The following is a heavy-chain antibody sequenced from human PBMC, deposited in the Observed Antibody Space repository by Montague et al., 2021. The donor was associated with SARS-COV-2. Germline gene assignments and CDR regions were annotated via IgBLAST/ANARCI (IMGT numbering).Heavy chain of an antibody. CDR1: GTSITSYY. V-gene: IGHV4-59*01. J-gene: IGHJ6*02. CDR3: ARGCLSYFGAGSHCYGMDV. Sequence: SETLSLTCSVSGTSITSYYWSWIRQPPGKGLEWIGYISDSGSTNXSPSLKSRVTMSVDTSKNQMSLKLTSVTAADTAVYYCARGCLSYFGAGSHCYGMDVWGQGTTVTVSS. CDR2: ISDSGST. D-gene: IGHD3-10*01.